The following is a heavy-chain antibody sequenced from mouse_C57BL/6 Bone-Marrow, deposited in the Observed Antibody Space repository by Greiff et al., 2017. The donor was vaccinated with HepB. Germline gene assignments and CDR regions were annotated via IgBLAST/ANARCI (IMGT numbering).Heavy chain of an antibody. J-gene: IGHJ4*01. Sequence: QVTLKESGPGILQPSQTLSLTCSFSGFSLSTFGMGVGWIRQPSGTGLEWLAHIWWDDDKYYNPALKSRLTISKDTSKNQLFLKIANVDTADTATYYCARANYYYGSSYYAMDYWGQGTSVTVSS. D-gene: IGHD1-1*01. CDR1: GFSLSTFGMG. CDR3: ARANYYYGSSYYAMDY. V-gene: IGHV8-8*01. CDR2: IWWDDDK.